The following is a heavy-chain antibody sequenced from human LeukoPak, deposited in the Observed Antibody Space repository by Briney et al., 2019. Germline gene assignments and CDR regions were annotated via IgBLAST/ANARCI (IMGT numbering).Heavy chain of an antibody. CDR1: GFTFSSYG. J-gene: IGHJ3*02. D-gene: IGHD3-10*01. CDR3: AKLLLGSGSHDAFDI. V-gene: IGHV3-30*02. CDR2: IRYDGSNK. Sequence: PGGSLRLSCAASGFTFSSYGMHWVRQAPGKGLEWVAFIRYDGSNKYYADSVKGRFTISRDNSKNTLYLQMNSLRAEVTAVYYCAKLLLGSGSHDAFDIWGQGTMVTVSS.